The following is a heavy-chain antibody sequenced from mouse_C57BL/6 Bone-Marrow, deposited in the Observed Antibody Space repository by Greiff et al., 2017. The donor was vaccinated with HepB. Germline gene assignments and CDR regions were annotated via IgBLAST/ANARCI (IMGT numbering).Heavy chain of an antibody. CDR3: ANFFSFTTVY. Sequence: QVQLQQSGAELVKPGASVKISCKASGYAFSSSWMNWVKQRPGKGLEWIGRIYPGDGDTNYNGKFKGKATLTADKSSSTAYMQLSSLTSEDSAVYFCANFFSFTTVYWGQGTTLTVSS. CDR1: GYAFSSSW. V-gene: IGHV1-82*01. J-gene: IGHJ2*01. D-gene: IGHD1-1*01. CDR2: IYPGDGDT.